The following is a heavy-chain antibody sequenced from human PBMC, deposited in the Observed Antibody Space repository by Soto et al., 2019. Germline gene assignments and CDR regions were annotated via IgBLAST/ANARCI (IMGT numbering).Heavy chain of an antibody. D-gene: IGHD3-22*01. J-gene: IGHJ4*02. Sequence: QVQLVQSGAEVKKPGASVKVSCKASGYTFTTYGISWVRQAPGQGLEWMGWISAYKGNTDYAQKFQGRVTRTXXTXTXXVYMELRSLRSDDTAVYYCARDSRIYDSSGLLFDYWGQGTLVTVSS. CDR1: GYTFTTYG. CDR2: ISAYKGNT. V-gene: IGHV1-18*01. CDR3: ARDSRIYDSSGLLFDY.